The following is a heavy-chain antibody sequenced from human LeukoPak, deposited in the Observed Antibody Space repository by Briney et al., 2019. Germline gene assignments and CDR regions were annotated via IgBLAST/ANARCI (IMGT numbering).Heavy chain of an antibody. V-gene: IGHV4-34*01. Sequence: PSETLSLTCAVYGGSFSGYYWSWIRQPPGKGLEWIGVINHSGSTNYNPSLKSRVTISVDTSKNQFSLKLSSVTAADTAVYYCARGRRIAAAAYYYYYGMDVWGKGTTVTVSS. CDR1: GGSFSGYY. J-gene: IGHJ6*04. CDR3: ARGRRIAAAAYYYYYGMDV. CDR2: INHSGST. D-gene: IGHD6-25*01.